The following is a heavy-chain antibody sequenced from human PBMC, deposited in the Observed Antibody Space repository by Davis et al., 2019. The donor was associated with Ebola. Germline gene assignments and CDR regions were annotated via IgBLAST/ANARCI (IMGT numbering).Heavy chain of an antibody. D-gene: IGHD4-23*01. CDR1: GGSFNDDY. CDR2: ISASESA. V-gene: IGHV4-34*01. J-gene: IGHJ1*01. CDR3: ARAPLAVVTPKYFQF. Sequence: SETLSLTCAVSGGSFNDDYWTWIRQSPGKGLEWIGEISASESANYSPSLKSRVTMSVDRSKNQFFLRLRSVTAADTAVYYCARAPLAVVTPKYFQFWGQGTLVIVSS.